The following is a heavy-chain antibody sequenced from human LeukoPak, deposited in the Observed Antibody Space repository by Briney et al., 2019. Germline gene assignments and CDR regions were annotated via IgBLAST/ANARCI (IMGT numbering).Heavy chain of an antibody. J-gene: IGHJ4*02. Sequence: SETLSLTCAVYGGSFSGYYWSWIRQPPGKGLEWIGEINHSGSTNYNPSLKSRVTLSPDKPQNQFSLNLRSLTAPDTAVYFCAIFRYGSRTACYGSYYFDYWGQGTLVTVSS. D-gene: IGHD2-2*01. CDR3: AIFRYGSRTACYGSYYFDY. CDR2: INHSGST. V-gene: IGHV4-34*01. CDR1: GGSFSGYY.